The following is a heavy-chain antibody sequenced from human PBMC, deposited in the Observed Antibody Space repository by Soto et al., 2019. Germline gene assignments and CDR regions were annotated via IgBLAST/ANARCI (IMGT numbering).Heavy chain of an antibody. D-gene: IGHD3-10*01. CDR3: ATNYGSGSTHFDY. J-gene: IGHJ4*02. V-gene: IGHV1-69*02. CDR2: VIPMVGMS. Sequence: QVQLVQSGAEVKKPGSSVKVSCTASRGTFSYNTISWVRQAPGQGLEGMGRVIPMVGMSSYAQKFQGRLTITADKSTSTVYMVLNSLRPEDTAVYYCATNYGSGSTHFDYWGQGTLVTVSS. CDR1: RGTFSYNT.